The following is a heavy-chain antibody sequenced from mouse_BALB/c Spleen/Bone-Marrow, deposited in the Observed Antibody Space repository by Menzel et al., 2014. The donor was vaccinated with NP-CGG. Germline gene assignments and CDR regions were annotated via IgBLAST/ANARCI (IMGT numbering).Heavy chain of an antibody. J-gene: IGHJ3*01. CDR2: IDPENGDT. CDR3: NAQNYGYGAWFAY. D-gene: IGHD1-2*01. V-gene: IGHV14-4*02. Sequence: DVKLVESGAELVKPGASVKLSCTASGFNIKDYYMHWVKQRPEQGLEWIGWIDPENGDTEYAPKFQGKATMTADTSSNTAYLQLSSLTSEDTAVYYCNAQNYGYGAWFAYWDQGTLVTVSA. CDR1: GFNIKDYY.